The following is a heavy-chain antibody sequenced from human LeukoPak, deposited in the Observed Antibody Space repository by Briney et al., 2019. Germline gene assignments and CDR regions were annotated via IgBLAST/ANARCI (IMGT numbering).Heavy chain of an antibody. J-gene: IGHJ4*02. CDR3: ANFEYYYDSSGYSVY. Sequence: GASVKVSCKASGYTFTGYYMHWVRQAPGQGLEWMGWINPNSGGTNYAQKFQGRVTMTRDTSISTAYMELSRLRSDDTAVYYCANFEYYYDSSGYSVYWGQGTLVTVSS. V-gene: IGHV1-2*02. D-gene: IGHD3-22*01. CDR1: GYTFTGYY. CDR2: INPNSGGT.